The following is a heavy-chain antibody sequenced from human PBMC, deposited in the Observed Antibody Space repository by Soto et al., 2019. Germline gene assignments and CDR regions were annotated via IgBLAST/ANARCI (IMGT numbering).Heavy chain of an antibody. D-gene: IGHD3-16*02. CDR2: ISGSGGST. Sequence: EVQLLESGGGLVQPGGSLRLSCAASGFTFSSYAMSWVRQAPGKGLEWVSAISGSGGSTYYADSVKGRFTISRDNSKNTLYLQMNSLRAEDTAVYYCAKAPAIFGQYDYIWGSYHEEYYFDYWGQGTLVTVSS. J-gene: IGHJ4*02. CDR3: AKAPAIFGQYDYIWGSYHEEYYFDY. CDR1: GFTFSSYA. V-gene: IGHV3-23*01.